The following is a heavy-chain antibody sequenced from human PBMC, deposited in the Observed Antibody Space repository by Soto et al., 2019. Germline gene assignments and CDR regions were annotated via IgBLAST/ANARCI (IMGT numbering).Heavy chain of an antibody. J-gene: IGHJ4*02. CDR1: GGSISSDDYY. CDR2: IYYTGRT. Sequence: SETLSLTCSVSGGSISSDDYYWTWIRQPPGEGLEWIGYIYYTGRTSSTPSLESRVTISIDTSKNQFSLKRSSVSAADTAVYYCAREGSSSPEYFDFWGPGTLVTVSS. D-gene: IGHD2-15*01. CDR3: AREGSSSPEYFDF. V-gene: IGHV4-30-4*01.